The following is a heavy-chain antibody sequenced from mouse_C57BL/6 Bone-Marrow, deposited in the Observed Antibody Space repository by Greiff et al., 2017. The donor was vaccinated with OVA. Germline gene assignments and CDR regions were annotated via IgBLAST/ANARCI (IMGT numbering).Heavy chain of an antibody. CDR2: FYPGSGSI. Sequence: VQRVESGAELVKPGASVKLSCKASGYTFTEYTIHWVKQRSGQGLEWIGWFYPGSGSIKYNEKFKDKATLTADKSSSTVYMELSRLTSEGSAVYVYARDEEREIYDSYYNYAMDYWGQGTSVTVSS. D-gene: IGHD2-3*01. CDR3: ARDEEREIYDSYYNYAMDY. CDR1: GYTFTEYT. V-gene: IGHV1-62-2*01. J-gene: IGHJ4*01.